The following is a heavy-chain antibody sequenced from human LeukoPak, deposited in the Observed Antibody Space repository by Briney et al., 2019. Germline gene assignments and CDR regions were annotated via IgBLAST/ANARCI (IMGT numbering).Heavy chain of an antibody. Sequence: ASVKVSCKASGYTFTSYDINWVRQATGQGLEWMGWMNPNSGNTGYAQKFQGRVTVTRNTSISTAYMELSSLRSEDTAVYYCARGIIAVLDYGMDVWGQGTTVTVSS. CDR1: GYTFTSYD. CDR3: ARGIIAVLDYGMDV. CDR2: MNPNSGNT. V-gene: IGHV1-8*01. D-gene: IGHD6-19*01. J-gene: IGHJ6*02.